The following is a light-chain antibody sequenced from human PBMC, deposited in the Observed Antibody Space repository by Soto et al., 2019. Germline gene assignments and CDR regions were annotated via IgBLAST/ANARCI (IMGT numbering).Light chain of an antibody. J-gene: IGKJ1*01. Sequence: ELVFTQSPGTLSLSPGEIATLSCRASLGVSSGYLAWYQQKPGQAPRPLIYAASNRATGIPGRFRGSGFGTDFTLTISRLEPEDFAVYYCQHYDISSWTFGQGTKVDIK. V-gene: IGKV3-20*01. CDR3: QHYDISSWT. CDR1: LGVSSGY. CDR2: AAS.